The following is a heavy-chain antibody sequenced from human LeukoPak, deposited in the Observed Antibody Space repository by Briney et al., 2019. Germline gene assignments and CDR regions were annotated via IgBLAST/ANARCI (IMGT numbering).Heavy chain of an antibody. V-gene: IGHV4-34*01. CDR3: ASGVPAAIGNYYYYYMDV. CDR1: GFTFSSYG. CDR2: INHSGST. Sequence: GSLRLSCAASGFTFSSYGMAWVRQPPGKGLEWIGEINHSGSTNYIPSLKSRVTISVDTSKNQFSLKLSSVTAADTAVYYCASGVPAAIGNYYYYYMDVWGKGTTVTISS. D-gene: IGHD2-2*01. J-gene: IGHJ6*03.